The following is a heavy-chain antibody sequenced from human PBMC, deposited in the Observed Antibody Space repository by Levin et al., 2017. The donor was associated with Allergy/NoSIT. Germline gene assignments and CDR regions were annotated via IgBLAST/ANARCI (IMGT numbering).Heavy chain of an antibody. CDR3: SRDLSFGNPQGFDL. CDR2: ISSTSTYI. CDR1: GFTFRSYS. Sequence: KTGGSLRLSCAASGFTFRSYSMNWVRQAPGKGLEWVSTISSTSTYIYYAESMKGRFTISRDNAKNAVYLQMSSLRAEDTAVYYCSRDLSFGNPQGFDLWGQGALVTVSS. J-gene: IGHJ4*02. D-gene: IGHD1-14*01. V-gene: IGHV3-21*01.